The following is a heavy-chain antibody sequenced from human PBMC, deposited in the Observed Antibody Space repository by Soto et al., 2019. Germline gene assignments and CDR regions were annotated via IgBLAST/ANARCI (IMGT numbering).Heavy chain of an antibody. CDR3: AKDVAGLSGMDV. J-gene: IGHJ6*02. CDR1: GFTFSSYA. CDR2: MSGSGVST. Sequence: EAQLLESGGGLVQPGGSLRLSCAASGFTFSSYAMSWVRQAPGKGLEWVSAMSGSGVSTYYADSVKGRFTISRDNSKNTLFLQMKSLRVEDTAVYYCAKDVAGLSGMDVWGQGTTVTVSS. D-gene: IGHD3-3*01. V-gene: IGHV3-23*01.